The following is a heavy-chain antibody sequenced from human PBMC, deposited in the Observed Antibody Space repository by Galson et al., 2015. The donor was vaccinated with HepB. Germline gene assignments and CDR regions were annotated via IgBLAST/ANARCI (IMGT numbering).Heavy chain of an antibody. Sequence: LSLTCIVSGGSISSSSYYWGWIRQPPRKGLEWIGSIYYSVSTYYNPSLRTRVTMSVDTSKNQFSLKLSSVTAADTALYYCARQRYGSHDFDYWGQGTLVTVSS. CDR1: GGSISSSSYY. CDR3: ARQRYGSHDFDY. D-gene: IGHD5-18*01. V-gene: IGHV4-39*01. CDR2: IYYSVST. J-gene: IGHJ4*02.